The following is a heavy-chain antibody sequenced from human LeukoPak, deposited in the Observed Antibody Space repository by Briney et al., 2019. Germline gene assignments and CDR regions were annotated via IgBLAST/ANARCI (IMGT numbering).Heavy chain of an antibody. J-gene: IGHJ6*02. V-gene: IGHV1-69*01. CDR3: ARSPRPLSSSGWYSDYYYYGMDV. D-gene: IGHD6-19*01. Sequence: ASVKVSCKASGGTFSSSTISWVRQAPGQGLEWMGGITPIFGTPNYAQKFQGRVTITADESTSTAYMELSSLRSEDTAVYYCARSPRPLSSSGWYSDYYYYGMDVWGQGTTVTVSS. CDR1: GGTFSSST. CDR2: ITPIFGTP.